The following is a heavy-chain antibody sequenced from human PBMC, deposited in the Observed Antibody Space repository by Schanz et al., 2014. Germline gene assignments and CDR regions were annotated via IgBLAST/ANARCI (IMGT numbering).Heavy chain of an antibody. CDR2: IWYDENNK. CDR1: GFAFSVYG. V-gene: IGHV3-33*01. Sequence: GQLAESGGGVVQPGRSLRLSCAASGFAFSVYGMHWVRQAPGKGPEWVAVIWYDENNKYYADSVKGRFTMSRDNSKNTLYLQMNSLRAEDTAVYYCARDRGYCSGGSCLTFDYWGQGTLVTVSS. CDR3: ARDRGYCSGGSCLTFDY. J-gene: IGHJ4*02. D-gene: IGHD2-15*01.